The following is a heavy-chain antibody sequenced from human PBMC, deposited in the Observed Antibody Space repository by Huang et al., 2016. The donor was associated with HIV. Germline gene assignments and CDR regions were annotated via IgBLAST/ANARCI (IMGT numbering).Heavy chain of an antibody. Sequence: QVQLVQSGAEVKKPRASVKVSCKASGYTFTSYGISWGRQAPGKGLEWRGWNSAYNGNTNYAQKLQGRVTMTTDTSTSTAYMELRSLRSDDTAVYYCARDLPPVAGTSPVFDYWGQGTLVTVSS. CDR1: GYTFTSYG. D-gene: IGHD6-19*01. CDR3: ARDLPPVAGTSPVFDY. CDR2: NSAYNGNT. J-gene: IGHJ4*02. V-gene: IGHV1-18*01.